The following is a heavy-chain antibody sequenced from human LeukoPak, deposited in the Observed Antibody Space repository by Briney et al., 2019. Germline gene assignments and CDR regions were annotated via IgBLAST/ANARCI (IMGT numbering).Heavy chain of an antibody. CDR3: ARRRGYSFDY. D-gene: IGHD5-18*01. J-gene: IGHJ4*02. Sequence: SETLSLTCTVSGGPISSSSYYWGWIRQPPGKGLEWIGSIYYSGSTYYNPSLKSRVTISVDTSKNQFSLKLSSVTAADTAVYYCARRRGYSFDYWGQGTLVTVSS. V-gene: IGHV4-39*07. CDR2: IYYSGST. CDR1: GGPISSSSYY.